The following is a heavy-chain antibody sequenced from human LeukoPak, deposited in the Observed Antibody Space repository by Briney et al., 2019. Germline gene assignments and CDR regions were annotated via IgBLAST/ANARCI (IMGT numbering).Heavy chain of an antibody. D-gene: IGHD3-16*02. CDR1: GFTFSSYE. J-gene: IGHJ4*02. CDR2: ISSSGSTI. CDR3: ARDRYDYVWGSYRFDY. V-gene: IGHV3-48*03. Sequence: GGSLRLSCAASGFTFSSYEMNWVRQAPGKGLESVSYISSSGSTIYYADSVKGRFTISRDNAKNSLYLQMNSLRAEDTAVYYCARDRYDYVWGSYRFDYWGQGTLVTVSS.